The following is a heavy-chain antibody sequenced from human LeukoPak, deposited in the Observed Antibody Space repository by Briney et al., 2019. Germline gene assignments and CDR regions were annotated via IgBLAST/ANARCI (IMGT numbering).Heavy chain of an antibody. Sequence: ASVKVSCKASGYTFTSYYMHWVRQAPGQGLECMGIVNPSGGSTSYAQKFQGRVTMTRDMSTSTVYMDLSSLRSEDTAVYYCARDPGYCSGSSCYALDYWGQGTLVTVSS. D-gene: IGHD2-15*01. CDR1: GYTFTSYY. CDR2: VNPSGGST. CDR3: ARDPGYCSGSSCYALDY. J-gene: IGHJ4*02. V-gene: IGHV1-46*01.